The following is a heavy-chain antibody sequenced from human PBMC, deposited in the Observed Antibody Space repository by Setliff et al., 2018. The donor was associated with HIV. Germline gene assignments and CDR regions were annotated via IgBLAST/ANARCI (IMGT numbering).Heavy chain of an antibody. D-gene: IGHD3-9*01. V-gene: IGHV1-2*02. CDR2: IHPNRGGT. CDR3: ARGAYYDILTAYFSYFDL. Sequence: ASVKVSCKASGYTFSDYFIHWVRQAPGQGLEWMGWIHPNRGGTNYAQKFQGRVTMTRDTSITTAYMELSRLSSDDTAVYYCARGAYYDILTAYFSYFDLWGRGTLVTVSS. J-gene: IGHJ2*01. CDR1: GYTFSDYF.